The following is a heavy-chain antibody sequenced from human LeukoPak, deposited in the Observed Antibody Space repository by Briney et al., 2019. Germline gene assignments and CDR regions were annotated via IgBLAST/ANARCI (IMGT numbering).Heavy chain of an antibody. CDR3: SRVGGDSGRGWDPADY. CDR2: INPHSGGT. CDR1: GYTFTGYY. J-gene: IGHJ4*02. Sequence: ASVKVSCKASGYTFTGYYMHWVRQAPGQGLEWVGWINPHSGGTKYAQQFQGRVTMTRDTSISIAYMELFRLRSDDTAVYYCSRVGGDSGRGWDPADYWGQGTLVSVSS. V-gene: IGHV1-2*02. D-gene: IGHD4-17*01.